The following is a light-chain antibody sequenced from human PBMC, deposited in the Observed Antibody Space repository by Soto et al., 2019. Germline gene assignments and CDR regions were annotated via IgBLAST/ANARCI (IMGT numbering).Light chain of an antibody. CDR3: QQYNTYPWT. V-gene: IGKV1-5*01. Sequence: DIQLTQSPSTLPASVGDRVTITCRASQTISTWLAWYQQKPGKAPKLLIYDASSLQSGVPSRFSGSGSGTEFTLTISSLQPDDFASYYCQQYNTYPWTFGQGTKVESK. J-gene: IGKJ1*01. CDR1: QTISTW. CDR2: DAS.